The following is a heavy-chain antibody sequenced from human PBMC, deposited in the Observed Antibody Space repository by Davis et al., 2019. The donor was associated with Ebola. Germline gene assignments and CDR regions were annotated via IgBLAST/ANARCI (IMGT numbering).Heavy chain of an antibody. CDR2: INHRGST. Sequence: PSETLSLTCAVYGGSFSGYYWSWIRQSPGKGLEWIGEINHRGSTNYNPSLKSRVTISVDTSKKQFSLKVDSVAAADTAVYYCARRVGVGSYFDYWGQGTPVTVSS. CDR1: GGSFSGYY. CDR3: ARRVGVGSYFDY. D-gene: IGHD1-26*01. J-gene: IGHJ4*02. V-gene: IGHV4-34*01.